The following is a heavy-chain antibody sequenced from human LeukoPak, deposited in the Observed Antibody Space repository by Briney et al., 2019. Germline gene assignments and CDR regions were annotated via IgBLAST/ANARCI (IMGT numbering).Heavy chain of an antibody. V-gene: IGHV1-69*13. J-gene: IGHJ3*02. Sequence: ASVKVSCKASGGTFSSYAISWVRQAPGQGLEWMGGIIPIFGTANYAQKFQGRVTITADESTSTAYMELSSLRSEDTAVYYCARDRDYYGSGSYHDAFDIWGQGTMVTVSS. CDR2: IIPIFGTA. D-gene: IGHD3-10*01. CDR3: ARDRDYYGSGSYHDAFDI. CDR1: GGTFSSYA.